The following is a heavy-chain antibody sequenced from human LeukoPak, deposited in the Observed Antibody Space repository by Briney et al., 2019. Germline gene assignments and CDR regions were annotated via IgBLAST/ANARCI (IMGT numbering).Heavy chain of an antibody. V-gene: IGHV3-43*01. CDR1: GFTFDDYT. Sequence: GGPLRLSCAASGFTFDDYTMPWVRQAPGKGLEWVSLISWDGGSTYYADSVKGRFTISRDNSKNSLYLQMNSLRTEDTALYYCASVGGAADYWGQGTLVTVSS. CDR2: ISWDGGST. D-gene: IGHD3-16*01. J-gene: IGHJ4*02. CDR3: ASVGGAADY.